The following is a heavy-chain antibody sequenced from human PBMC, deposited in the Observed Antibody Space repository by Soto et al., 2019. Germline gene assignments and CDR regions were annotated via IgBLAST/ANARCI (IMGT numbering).Heavy chain of an antibody. J-gene: IGHJ4*02. D-gene: IGHD3-16*02. V-gene: IGHV1-18*01. CDR3: ARDRDYVWGSYRHTSDY. CDR1: GYSFTSYG. Sequence: QVQLVQSGAEVKKPGASVKVSCKASGYSFTSYGITWVRQAPGQGLEWMGWISAYNGDTNYAQKFQGRITMTTDASTRKDYKDLRGLGFDDTALYYCARDRDYVWGSYRHTSDYWGQGTLLTVSS. CDR2: ISAYNGDT.